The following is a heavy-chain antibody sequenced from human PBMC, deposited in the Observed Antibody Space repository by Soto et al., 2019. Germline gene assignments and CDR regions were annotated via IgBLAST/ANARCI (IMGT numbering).Heavy chain of an antibody. D-gene: IGHD3-22*01. Sequence: TLSLTCTVSGGSISSGGYYWSWIRQHPGKGLEWIGYIYYSGSTYYNPSLKSRVTISVDTSKNQFSLKLSSVTAADTAVYYCARAAPDYYDSSGYDYYFDYWGQGTLVTVSS. V-gene: IGHV4-31*03. CDR1: GGSISSGGYY. J-gene: IGHJ4*02. CDR3: ARAAPDYYDSSGYDYYFDY. CDR2: IYYSGST.